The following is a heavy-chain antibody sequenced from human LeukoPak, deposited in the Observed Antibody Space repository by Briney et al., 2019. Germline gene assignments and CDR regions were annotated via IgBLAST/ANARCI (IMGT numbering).Heavy chain of an antibody. D-gene: IGHD4-23*01. Sequence: HPGGSLRLSCAASGFTFSTNYMNWVRQAPGKGLEWVSVIYSGGGTHYADSVKDRFSISRDNSKNTVYLQMNSLRAEDTAVYYCARDGYGGNSLYFDYWGQGTLVTVSS. V-gene: IGHV3-66*01. CDR3: ARDGYGGNSLYFDY. CDR1: GFTFSTNY. J-gene: IGHJ4*02. CDR2: IYSGGGT.